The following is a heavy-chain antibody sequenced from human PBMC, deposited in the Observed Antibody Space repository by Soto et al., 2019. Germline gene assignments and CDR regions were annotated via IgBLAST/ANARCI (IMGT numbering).Heavy chain of an antibody. CDR2: ISAYNGNT. V-gene: IGHV1-18*01. Sequence: QVQLVQSGAEVKKPGASVKVSCKASGYTFTSYGISWVRQAPEQGLEWMGWISAYNGNTNYAQKLQGRVTMTTDTSTSKAYMELRSLRSDDTAVYYCARAKRLSLGGSYLGGFDYWGQGTLVTVSS. D-gene: IGHD1-26*01. CDR3: ARAKRLSLGGSYLGGFDY. J-gene: IGHJ4*02. CDR1: GYTFTSYG.